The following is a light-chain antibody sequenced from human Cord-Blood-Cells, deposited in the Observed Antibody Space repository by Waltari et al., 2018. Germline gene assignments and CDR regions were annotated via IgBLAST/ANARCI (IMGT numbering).Light chain of an antibody. CDR1: RSDVGGYNS. CDR3: SSYTSSSTWV. V-gene: IGLV2-14*01. CDR2: DVS. J-gene: IGLJ3*02. Sequence: QSALTQPASVSGSPGQSITISCPGTRSDVGGYNSVSWYQQHPGKAPKLMIYDVSKRPSGVSNRFSGSKSGNTASLTISGLQAEDEADYYCSSYTSSSTWVFGGGTKLTVL.